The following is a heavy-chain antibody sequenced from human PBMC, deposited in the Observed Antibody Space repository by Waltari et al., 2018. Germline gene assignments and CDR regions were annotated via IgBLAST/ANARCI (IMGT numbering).Heavy chain of an antibody. CDR1: GFTFSNYG. Sequence: QVQLVESGGGVVQPGGSLRLSCAASGFTFSNYGMHWVRQAPGKGLEWVAFIRYDASNEYYAASMKGRFTISRDNSKNTLSLHLKSLRGEDTAVYYCAQQLLGVVVQGVHHRGLTFDFWGQGTMVTVSS. CDR2: IRYDASNE. D-gene: IGHD3-10*01. J-gene: IGHJ3*01. CDR3: AQQLLGVVVQGVHHRGLTFDF. V-gene: IGHV3-30*02.